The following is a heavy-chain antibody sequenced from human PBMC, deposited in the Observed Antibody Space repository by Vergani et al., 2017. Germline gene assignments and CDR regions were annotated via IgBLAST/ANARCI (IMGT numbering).Heavy chain of an antibody. CDR1: GYRFSSSW. CDR3: ATLYCRGGICPIDY. CDR2: IDPGDSDT. V-gene: IGHV5-51*01. J-gene: IGHJ4*02. Sequence: EVQLVQSGAEVKKPGESLKISCKGFGYRFSSSWIGWVRQMPGKGLEWMGIIDPGDSDTRYSPSFQGQVTISADKSISTAYLQWSSLKASDTAIYYCATLYCRGGICPIDYWGQGTLVTVSS. D-gene: IGHD2-15*01.